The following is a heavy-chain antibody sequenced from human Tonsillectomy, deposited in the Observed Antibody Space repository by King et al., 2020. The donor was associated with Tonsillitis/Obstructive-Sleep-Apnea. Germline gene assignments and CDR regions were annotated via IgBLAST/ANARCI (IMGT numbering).Heavy chain of an antibody. CDR2: ISWNSGST. J-gene: IGHJ3*02. CDR1: GFTFDDYA. CDR3: AKDLIIAVAGTPGDAFDI. Sequence: VQLVESGGGLVQPGRSLRLPCAASGFTFDDYAMYWVRQVPGKGLEWVSGISWNSGSTVYADSVKGRFTISRDNAKNSLYLQMNSLRTEDTALYYCAKDLIIAVAGTPGDAFDIWGQGTMVTVSS. D-gene: IGHD6-13*01. V-gene: IGHV3-9*01.